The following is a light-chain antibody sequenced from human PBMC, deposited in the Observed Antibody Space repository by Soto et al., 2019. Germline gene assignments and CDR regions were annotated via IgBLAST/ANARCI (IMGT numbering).Light chain of an antibody. J-gene: IGKJ4*01. CDR3: QQYNSYLLT. V-gene: IGKV1-5*01. CDR2: DAS. Sequence: DIQMTLSPSTLSASVGDRVTITCRASQSISSWLAWYQQKPGKAPKLLIYDASSLESGVPSRFSGSGSGTEFTLTFSSLQPDDFATYYCQQYNSYLLTFGGGTKVEIK. CDR1: QSISSW.